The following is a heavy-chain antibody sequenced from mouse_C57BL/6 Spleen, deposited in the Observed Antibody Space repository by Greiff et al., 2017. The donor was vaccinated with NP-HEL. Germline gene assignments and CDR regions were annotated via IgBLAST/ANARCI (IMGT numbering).Heavy chain of an antibody. J-gene: IGHJ3*01. Sequence: VKLQESGAELVRPGTSVKVSCKASGYAFTNYLIEWVKQRPGQGLEWIGVINPGSGGTNYNEKFKGKATLTADKSSSTAYLQLSSLTSEDSAVYFCARSPIYYDYDGKFAYWGQGTLVTVSA. CDR1: GYAFTNYL. CDR2: INPGSGGT. CDR3: ARSPIYYDYDGKFAY. D-gene: IGHD2-4*01. V-gene: IGHV1-54*01.